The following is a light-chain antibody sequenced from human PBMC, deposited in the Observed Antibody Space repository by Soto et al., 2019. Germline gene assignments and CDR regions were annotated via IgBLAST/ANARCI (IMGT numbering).Light chain of an antibody. CDR1: QSISSY. J-gene: IGKJ3*01. CDR2: AAS. Sequence: DIQMTQPPSSLSASVGDRVTITCRASQSISSYLNWYQQKPGKAPKLLIYAASSLQSGVPSRFSGSASGKAFTLTISSLQPEDFATYYCQQSYSTLQFTFGPGTNVDIK. CDR3: QQSYSTLQFT. V-gene: IGKV1-39*01.